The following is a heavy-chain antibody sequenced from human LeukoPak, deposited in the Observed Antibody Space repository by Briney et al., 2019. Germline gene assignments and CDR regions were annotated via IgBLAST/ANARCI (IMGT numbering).Heavy chain of an antibody. CDR3: ARDPLYSSSWCVVPDY. Sequence: ASVKVSCKASGYTFTGYYMHWVRQAPGQGLEWMGWINPNSGGTNYAQKFQGRVTMTTDTSTSTAYMELRSLRSDDTAVYYCARDPLYSSSWCVVPDYWGQGTLVTVSS. CDR1: GYTFTGYY. D-gene: IGHD6-13*01. J-gene: IGHJ4*02. V-gene: IGHV1-2*02. CDR2: INPNSGGT.